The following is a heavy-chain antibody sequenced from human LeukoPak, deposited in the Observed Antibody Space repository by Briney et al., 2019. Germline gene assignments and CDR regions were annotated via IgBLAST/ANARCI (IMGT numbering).Heavy chain of an antibody. D-gene: IGHD6-6*01. J-gene: IGHJ5*02. Sequence: SETLSLTCTVSGGSICSGSYYWSWIRQPAGKGLEWIGRIYTSGSTNYNPSLKSRVTISVDTSKNQFSLKLSSVTAADTAVYYCARDLRRASSSSYWFDPWGQGTLVTVSS. V-gene: IGHV4-61*02. CDR3: ARDLRRASSSSYWFDP. CDR1: GGSICSGSYY. CDR2: IYTSGST.